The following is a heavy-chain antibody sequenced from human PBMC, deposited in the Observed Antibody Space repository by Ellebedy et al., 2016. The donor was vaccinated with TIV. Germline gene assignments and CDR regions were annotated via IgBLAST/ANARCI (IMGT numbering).Heavy chain of an antibody. J-gene: IGHJ4*02. CDR2: IYYSGST. Sequence: MPSETLSLTCTVSGGSISSSSYYWGWIRQPPGKGLEWIGSIYYSGSTYYNPSLKSRVTISVDTSKNQFSLKLSSVTAADTAVYYCARGSSEQWHFDYWGQGTLVTVSS. CDR1: GGSISSSSYY. D-gene: IGHD6-19*01. V-gene: IGHV4-39*01. CDR3: ARGSSEQWHFDY.